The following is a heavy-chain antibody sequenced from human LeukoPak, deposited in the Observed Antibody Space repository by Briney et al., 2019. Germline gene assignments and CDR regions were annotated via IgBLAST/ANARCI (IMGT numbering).Heavy chain of an antibody. CDR3: PKLVY. Sequence: GGSLRLSCAASRFTFSSYGMHWVRQAPGKGLDWVAVISYDGSKKYYADSVKGRFTISRDNSKNTRYLQINSRGAEDADVYYCPKLVYWGQGTLVTVSS. CDR1: RFTFSSYG. V-gene: IGHV3-30*18. J-gene: IGHJ4*02. CDR2: ISYDGSKK.